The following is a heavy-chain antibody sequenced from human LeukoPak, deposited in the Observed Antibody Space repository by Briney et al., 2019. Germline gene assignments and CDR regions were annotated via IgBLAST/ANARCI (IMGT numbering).Heavy chain of an antibody. V-gene: IGHV3-21*01. Sequence: GGSLRLSCAASGFTFSSYSMNWVRQAPGKGLEWVSYISSSSTYIYYADSVKGRFTVSRDSAQNSLHLQMNSLRAEDTAVYYCASNVTTTPITTGGAFNIWGQGTMVTVSS. CDR3: ASNVTTTPITTGGAFNI. CDR2: ISSSSTYI. D-gene: IGHD4-17*01. CDR1: GFTFSSYS. J-gene: IGHJ3*02.